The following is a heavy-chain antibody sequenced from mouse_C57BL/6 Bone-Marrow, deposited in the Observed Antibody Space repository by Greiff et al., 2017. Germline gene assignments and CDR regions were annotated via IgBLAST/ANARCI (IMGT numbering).Heavy chain of an antibody. V-gene: IGHV1-15*01. J-gene: IGHJ2*01. CDR2: IDPETGGT. CDR1: GYTFSDYE. Sequence: QVQLQQSGAELVRPGASVTLSCKASGYTFSDYEMHWVKQTPVHGLEWIGAIDPETGGTAYNQKFKGKAILTADQSSSTAYMELRSLTSEDSAVYYCTRLDAPDYWGQGTTLTVSS. CDR3: TRLDAPDY.